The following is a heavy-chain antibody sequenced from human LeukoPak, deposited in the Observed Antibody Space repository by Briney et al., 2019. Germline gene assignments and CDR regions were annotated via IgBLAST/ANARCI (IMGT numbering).Heavy chain of an antibody. CDR2: INHSGST. CDR1: GGSFSGYY. D-gene: IGHD2-15*01. Sequence: SETLSLTCAVYGGSFSGYYWSWIRQPPGRGLEWIGEINHSGSTNYNPSLKSRVTISVDTSKNQFSLKLSSVTAADTAVYYCARAPPIVVVVAATQSYYYGMDVWGQGTTVTVSS. J-gene: IGHJ6*02. CDR3: ARAPPIVVVVAATQSYYYGMDV. V-gene: IGHV4-34*01.